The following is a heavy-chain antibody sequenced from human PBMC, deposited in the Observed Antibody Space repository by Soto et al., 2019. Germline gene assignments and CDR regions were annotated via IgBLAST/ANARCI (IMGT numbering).Heavy chain of an antibody. Sequence: SETLSLTCTVSGDSISSSTYYWGWIRQPPGKGLEWIGSIYYSGSTYYNPSLKSRVTISVDTSKNQFSLKLGSVTAADTAVYYCARWVSQGSVVVVIRHYFGYWGQGTLVTVSS. V-gene: IGHV4-39*01. CDR1: GDSISSSTYY. CDR2: IYYSGST. J-gene: IGHJ4*02. D-gene: IGHD3-22*01. CDR3: ARWVSQGSVVVVIRHYFGY.